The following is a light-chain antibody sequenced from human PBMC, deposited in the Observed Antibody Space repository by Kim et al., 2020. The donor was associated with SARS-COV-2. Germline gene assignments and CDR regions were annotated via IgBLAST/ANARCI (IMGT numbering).Light chain of an antibody. J-gene: IGKJ1*01. CDR2: GAS. Sequence: VSPGERATRSCRASQSVSSNLAWYQQKPGQSPRLLIYGASTRATGVPARLSGSGSGTEFTLTISSLQSEDFAVYYCQQYNKWPQTFGQGTKVEIK. CDR3: QQYNKWPQT. V-gene: IGKV3-15*01. CDR1: QSVSSN.